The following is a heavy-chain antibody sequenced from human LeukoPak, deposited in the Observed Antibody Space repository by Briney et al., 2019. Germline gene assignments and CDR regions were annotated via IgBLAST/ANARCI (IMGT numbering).Heavy chain of an antibody. D-gene: IGHD3-10*01. J-gene: IGHJ5*02. Sequence: AGGSLRLSCAASGFTFSNHAMSWFRQAPGKGLEWVSAISPPGGTTYFADSVKGRFTISRDNSKNTLYLQMNSLRAEDTAVYYCAKLGGSGSYSNWFDPWGQGTLVTVSS. CDR3: AKLGGSGSYSNWFDP. CDR2: ISPPGGTT. V-gene: IGHV3-23*01. CDR1: GFTFSNHA.